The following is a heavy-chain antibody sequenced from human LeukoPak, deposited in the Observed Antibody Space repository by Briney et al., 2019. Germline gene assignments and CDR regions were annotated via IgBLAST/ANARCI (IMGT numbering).Heavy chain of an antibody. CDR3: ARDRVVVAAERFDS. D-gene: IGHD2-15*01. Sequence: GGSLRLSCAASGFTFSSYSMNWVRQAPGKGLEWVSYISSSSSTIYYADSVKGRFTISRDNAKNSLYLQMNSLRAEDTAMYYCARDRVVVAAERFDSWGQGTLVTVSS. J-gene: IGHJ4*02. CDR1: GFTFSSYS. CDR2: ISSSSSTI. V-gene: IGHV3-48*01.